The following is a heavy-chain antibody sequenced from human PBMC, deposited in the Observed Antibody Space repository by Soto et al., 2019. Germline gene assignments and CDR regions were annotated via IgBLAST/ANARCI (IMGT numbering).Heavy chain of an antibody. J-gene: IGHJ6*02. CDR1: GFTFSSYA. CDR3: AKDDYYDSSGASDYYYYGMDV. D-gene: IGHD3-22*01. V-gene: IGHV3-23*01. CDR2: ISGSGGST. Sequence: GGSLRLSCAASGFTFSSYAMSWVRQAPGKGLEWVSAISGSGGSTYYADSVKGRFTISRDNSKNTLYLQMNSLRAEDTAVYYCAKDDYYDSSGASDYYYYGMDVWGQGTTVTVSS.